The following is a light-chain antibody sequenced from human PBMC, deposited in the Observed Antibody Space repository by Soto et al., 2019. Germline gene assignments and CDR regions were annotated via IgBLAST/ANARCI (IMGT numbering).Light chain of an antibody. J-gene: IGKJ1*01. Sequence: EIVMTQSPATLSVSPGERATLSCRASQSVSSDLAWYQQKPGQAPRVLIYGASTRATGIPARFSGSGSGTEFTLTISNLQSDDFAVYYCQQYQNLWTFGQGTKVEIK. CDR2: GAS. CDR1: QSVSSD. V-gene: IGKV3-15*01. CDR3: QQYQNLWT.